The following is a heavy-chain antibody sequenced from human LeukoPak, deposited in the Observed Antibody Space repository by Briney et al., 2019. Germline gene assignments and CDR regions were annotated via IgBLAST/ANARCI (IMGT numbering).Heavy chain of an antibody. CDR1: GGSISSYY. CDR2: IYYSGST. J-gene: IGHJ3*02. CDR3: ARRGPMIVVDNAFDI. Sequence: SETLSLTCTVSGGSISSYYWSWIRQPPGKGLEWIGYIYYSGSTNYNPSLESRVTISVDTSKNQFSLKLSSVTAADTAVYYCARRGPMIVVDNAFDIWGQGTMVTVSS. V-gene: IGHV4-59*08. D-gene: IGHD3-22*01.